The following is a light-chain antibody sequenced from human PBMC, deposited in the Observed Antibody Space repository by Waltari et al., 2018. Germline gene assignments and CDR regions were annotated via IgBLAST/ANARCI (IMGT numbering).Light chain of an antibody. Sequence: QSVVTQPASVSGSPGQSISISCTGTSNDIGSNAYFSWYHQHPGRAPQLVIYDVSVRPSGVSIRFSGSKSGNTASLTISGLQAEDEALYDCSSYTVTNPVVVGGGTKLTVL. J-gene: IGLJ2*01. CDR2: DVS. CDR3: SSYTVTNPVV. CDR1: SNDIGSNAY. V-gene: IGLV2-14*03.